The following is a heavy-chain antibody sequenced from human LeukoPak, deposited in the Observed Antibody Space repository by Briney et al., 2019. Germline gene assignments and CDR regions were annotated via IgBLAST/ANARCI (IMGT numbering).Heavy chain of an antibody. CDR3: ARDQPPYYYDSSGYYGGYYFDY. CDR2: ISAYNGDT. V-gene: IGHV1-18*01. J-gene: IGHJ4*02. CDR1: GYTFTNYG. Sequence: ASVKVSCKASGYTFTNYGITWVRQAPGQGLEWMGWISAYNGDTKYEQKLQGRVTMTTDTSTNTAYMELRSLRSDDTAVYYCARDQPPYYYDSSGYYGGYYFDYWGQGTLVTVSS. D-gene: IGHD3-22*01.